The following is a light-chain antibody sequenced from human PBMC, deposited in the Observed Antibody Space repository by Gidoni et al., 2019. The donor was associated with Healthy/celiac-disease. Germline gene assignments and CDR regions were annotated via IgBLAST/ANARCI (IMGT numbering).Light chain of an antibody. CDR2: DAS. Sequence: EIVLTQSPATLSLSPGERATLSCRASQGVSSYLAWYQQKPGQAPRLLIYDASNRATGIPARFSGSGSGTDFTLTISSLEPEDFAVYYCQQRSNWPPRGTFGQGTKVEIK. V-gene: IGKV3-11*01. CDR1: QGVSSY. J-gene: IGKJ1*01. CDR3: QQRSNWPPRGT.